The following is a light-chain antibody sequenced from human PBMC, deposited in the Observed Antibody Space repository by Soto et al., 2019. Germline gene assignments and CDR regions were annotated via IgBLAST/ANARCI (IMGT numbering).Light chain of an antibody. CDR3: QQTYSIPYT. CDR2: ATS. V-gene: IGKV1-39*01. Sequence: DIQMTQSPSPLSASVGDRVIITCRASQSISNYLNWYQQKPGKAPELLIYATSNLQSGVPSRFSGSGSGTDFTLTISPLQPEDFATYYCQQTYSIPYTFGQGTKLGIK. CDR1: QSISNY. J-gene: IGKJ2*01.